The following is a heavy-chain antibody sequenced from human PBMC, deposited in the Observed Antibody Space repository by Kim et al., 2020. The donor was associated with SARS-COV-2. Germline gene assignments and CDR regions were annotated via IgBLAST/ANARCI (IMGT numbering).Heavy chain of an antibody. V-gene: IGHV4-34*01. J-gene: IGHJ4*02. Sequence: SETLSLTCAVYGGSFSGYYWSWIRQPPGKGLEWIGEINHSGSTNYNPSLKSRVTISVDTSKNQFSLKLSSVTAADTAVDYCARGGIRQWRRSGSYFGYWGQGTLVTVSS. CDR2: INHSGST. CDR1: GGSFSGYY. D-gene: IGHD1-26*01. CDR3: ARGGIRQWRRSGSYFGY.